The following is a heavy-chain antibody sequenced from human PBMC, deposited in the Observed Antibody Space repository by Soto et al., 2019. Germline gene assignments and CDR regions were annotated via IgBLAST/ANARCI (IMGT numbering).Heavy chain of an antibody. CDR3: ASSGAIIYYYSMDV. Sequence: QVQLQESGPGLVKPSETLSLTCTVSGGSISSYYWSWIRQPPGKGLEWIGYIYYSGSTNYNPSLTRRVTISVDTSKNQFSLKLSSVTAADTAVYYCASSGAIIYYYSMDVWGKGTTVTVSS. CDR2: IYYSGST. V-gene: IGHV4-59*08. D-gene: IGHD6-25*01. J-gene: IGHJ6*03. CDR1: GGSISSYY.